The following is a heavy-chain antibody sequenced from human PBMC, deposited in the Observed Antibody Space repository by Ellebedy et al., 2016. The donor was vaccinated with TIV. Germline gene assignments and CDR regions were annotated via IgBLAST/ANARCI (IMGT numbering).Heavy chain of an antibody. CDR2: INHSGST. J-gene: IGHJ5*02. D-gene: IGHD3-10*01. V-gene: IGHV4-34*01. Sequence: SETLSLXXAVYGGSFSGYYWSWIRQPPGKGLEWIGEINHSGSTNYNPSLKSRVTISVDTSKNQFSLKLSSVTAADTAVYYCARGALVRNYYGSGSYFGWFDPWGQGTLVTVSS. CDR1: GGSFSGYY. CDR3: ARGALVRNYYGSGSYFGWFDP.